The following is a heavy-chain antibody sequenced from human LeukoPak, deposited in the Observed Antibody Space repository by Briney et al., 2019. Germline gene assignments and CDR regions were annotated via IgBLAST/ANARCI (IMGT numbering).Heavy chain of an antibody. D-gene: IGHD4-17*01. Sequence: GGTLRLSCAASGFTFSTYGMNWVRQAPGKGLEWVSGITGSGTTYYADSVRGRFTISRDNSKNTLYLLMNSLRAEDTAVYYCATGLTPYRLRPDAFDIWGQGTMVTVSS. CDR3: ATGLTPYRLRPDAFDI. CDR1: GFTFSTYG. CDR2: ITGSGTT. V-gene: IGHV3-23*01. J-gene: IGHJ3*02.